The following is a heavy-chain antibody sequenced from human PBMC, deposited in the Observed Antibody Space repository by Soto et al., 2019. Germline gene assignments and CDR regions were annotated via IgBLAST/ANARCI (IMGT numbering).Heavy chain of an antibody. D-gene: IGHD6-13*01. CDR2: ISSSSSYI. J-gene: IGHJ5*02. Sequence: EVQLVESGGGLVKPGGSLRLSCAASGFTFSSYSMNWVRQAPGKGLEWVSSISSSSSYIYYADSVKGRFTISRDNAKNSLYLQMNSLGAEDTAVYYWARDLLAAAGTLNDWFDPWGQGTLVTVSS. V-gene: IGHV3-21*01. CDR1: GFTFSSYS. CDR3: ARDLLAAAGTLNDWFDP.